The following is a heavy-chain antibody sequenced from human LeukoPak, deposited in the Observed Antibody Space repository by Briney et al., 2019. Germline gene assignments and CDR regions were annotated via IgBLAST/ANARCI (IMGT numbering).Heavy chain of an antibody. CDR2: IYSGGST. V-gene: IGHV3-53*01. D-gene: IGHD6-6*01. J-gene: IGHJ3*02. CDR3: ARDGSSQRAFDI. Sequence: GGSLRLSCAASGFTVSSNYMSWVRQAPGKGLEWVSVIYSGGSTYYADSVKGRFTISRDNSKNTLYLQVNSLRAEDTAVYYCARDGSSQRAFDIWGQGTMVTVSS. CDR1: GFTVSSNY.